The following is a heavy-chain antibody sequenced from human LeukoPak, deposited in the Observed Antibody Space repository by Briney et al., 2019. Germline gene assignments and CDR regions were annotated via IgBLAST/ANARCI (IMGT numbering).Heavy chain of an antibody. CDR1: GGSIRSYY. V-gene: IGHV4-59*01. Sequence: SETLSLTCTVSGGSIRSYYWSWIRQPPGKGLEWIGYIYYSGSTNYNPSLKSRVTISVDTSKNQFSLKLSSVTAADTAVYYCARGGGYSYGYYFDYWGQGTLVTVSS. D-gene: IGHD5-18*01. J-gene: IGHJ4*02. CDR2: IYYSGST. CDR3: ARGGGYSYGYYFDY.